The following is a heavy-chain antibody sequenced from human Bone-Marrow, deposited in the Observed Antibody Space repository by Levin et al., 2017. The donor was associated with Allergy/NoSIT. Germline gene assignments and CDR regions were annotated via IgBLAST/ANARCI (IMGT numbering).Heavy chain of an antibody. J-gene: IGHJ1*01. Sequence: ASVKVSCKASGYTFSGYLMHWVRQAPGQGLEWMGWINPNSGGTGYAQRFQGKVTMTRDTSISTVYMDLSRLRSDDTAVYYCARDVTSSTWEYFQHWGQGTLVTVTS. D-gene: IGHD6-13*01. CDR1: GYTFSGYL. CDR3: ARDVTSSTWEYFQH. CDR2: INPNSGGT. V-gene: IGHV1-2*02.